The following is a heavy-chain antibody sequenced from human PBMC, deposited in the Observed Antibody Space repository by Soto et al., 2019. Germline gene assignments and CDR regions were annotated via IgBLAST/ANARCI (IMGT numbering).Heavy chain of an antibody. CDR2: MSYDGSDT. CDR1: GFIFSNNG. V-gene: IGHV3-30*02. D-gene: IGHD3-22*01. J-gene: IGHJ3*02. CDR3: AKSQAYYYDSSGPPDAFDI. Sequence: PGGSLRLSCVGSGFIFSNNGMHWVRQTPGKGLEWVAFMSYDGSDTFYADSVKGRFTISRDNSKNTLFLHMSNLRAEDTAMYYCAKSQAYYYDSSGPPDAFDIWGQGTRVTVSS.